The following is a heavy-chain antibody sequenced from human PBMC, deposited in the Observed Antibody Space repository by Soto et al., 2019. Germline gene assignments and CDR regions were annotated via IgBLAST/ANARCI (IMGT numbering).Heavy chain of an antibody. CDR1: GFTFSTYG. CDR3: ARDGAHYEIDY. D-gene: IGHD3-22*01. J-gene: IGHJ4*02. Sequence: GGSLRLSCVVAGFTFSTYGMHWVRQAPGKGLEWMAVIWYDGSNIIYADSLKGRFTVSRDNSKNTLFLETDSLTAEDTAVYYCARDGAHYEIDYWGLGTLVTVSS. V-gene: IGHV3-33*01. CDR2: IWYDGSNI.